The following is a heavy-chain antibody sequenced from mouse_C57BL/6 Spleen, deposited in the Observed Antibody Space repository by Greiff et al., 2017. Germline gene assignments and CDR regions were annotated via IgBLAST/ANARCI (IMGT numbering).Heavy chain of an antibody. CDR3: ARANGAFAY. CDR2: IDPSDSYT. CDR1: GYTFTSYW. Sequence: QVQLQQPGAELVMPGASVKLSCTASGYTFTSYWMHWVKQRPGQGLEWIGEIDPSDSYTNYNQKFKGKSTLTVDKSSSTAYMQLSSLTSEDSAVYYCARANGAFAYWGQGTLVTVSA. D-gene: IGHD4-1*01. J-gene: IGHJ3*01. V-gene: IGHV1-69*01.